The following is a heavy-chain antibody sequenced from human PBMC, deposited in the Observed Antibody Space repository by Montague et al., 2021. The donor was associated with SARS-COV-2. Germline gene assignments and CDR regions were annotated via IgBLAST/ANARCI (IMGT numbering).Heavy chain of an antibody. CDR1: GDSIGSSSYY. V-gene: IGHV4-39*02. Sequence: SETLSLTCTVSGDSIGSSSYYWGWIRQPPGKGLEWIGSIYHDGNTYYNPSLKTRVSLSIDERKNQFSLKFYSVTVADTAVYYCARAKGSRYYYDSSGYYRDRGYYYYYYGMDVWGQGTTVTVSS. J-gene: IGHJ6*02. CDR2: IYHDGNT. CDR3: ARAKGSRYYYDSSGYYRDRGYYYYYYGMDV. D-gene: IGHD3-22*01.